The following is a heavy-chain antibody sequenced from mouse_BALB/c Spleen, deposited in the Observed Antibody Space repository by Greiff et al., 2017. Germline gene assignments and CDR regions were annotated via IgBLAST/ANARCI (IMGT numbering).Heavy chain of an antibody. CDR1: GFTFSSYA. J-gene: IGHJ3*01. V-gene: IGHV5-6-5*01. D-gene: IGHD2-3*01. Sequence: EVMLVESGGGLVKPGGSLKLSCAASGFTFSSYAMSWVRQTPEKRLEWVASISSGGSTYYPDSVKGRFTISRDNARNILYLQMSSLRSEDTAMYYCARGTYDGYYAWFAYWGQGTLVTVSA. CDR2: ISSGGST. CDR3: ARGTYDGYYAWFAY.